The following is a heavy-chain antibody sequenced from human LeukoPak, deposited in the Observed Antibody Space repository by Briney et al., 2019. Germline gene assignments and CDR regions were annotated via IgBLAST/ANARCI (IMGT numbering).Heavy chain of an antibody. Sequence: GESLKISCKGSGYRFTDYWIGWVRQMPGKGLECMGIIYPDDSDIRYSPSFQGQVTISADKSISTAYLQWSSLKASDTAMYYCARHCSGGSCYVDYWGQGTLVTVSS. CDR1: GYRFTDYW. CDR2: IYPDDSDI. D-gene: IGHD2-15*01. J-gene: IGHJ4*02. V-gene: IGHV5-51*01. CDR3: ARHCSGGSCYVDY.